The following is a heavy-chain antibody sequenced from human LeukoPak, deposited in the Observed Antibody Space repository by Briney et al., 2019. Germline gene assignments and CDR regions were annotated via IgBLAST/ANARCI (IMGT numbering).Heavy chain of an antibody. Sequence: ASVKVSCKASGYTFSSYAMHRVRQAPGQRLEWMGWINAGNGNTKYSQKFQGRVTITRDTSASTAYMELSSLRSEDTAVYYCASTKNTLRFLEWYKLDYWGQGTLVTVSS. CDR1: GYTFSSYA. J-gene: IGHJ4*02. D-gene: IGHD3-3*01. CDR3: ASTKNTLRFLEWYKLDY. V-gene: IGHV1-3*01. CDR2: INAGNGNT.